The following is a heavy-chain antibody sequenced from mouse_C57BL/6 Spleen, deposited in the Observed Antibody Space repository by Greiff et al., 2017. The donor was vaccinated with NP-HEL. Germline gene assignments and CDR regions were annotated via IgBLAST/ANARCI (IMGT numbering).Heavy chain of an antibody. Sequence: VQLQQSGAELVRPGASVTLSCKASGYTFTDYEMHWVKQTPVHGLEWIGAIDPETGGTAYNQKFKGKAILTADKSSSTAYMELRSLTSEDSAVYYCTRERGYGTGGDYWGQGTTLTVSS. CDR2: IDPETGGT. CDR1: GYTFTDYE. V-gene: IGHV1-15*01. J-gene: IGHJ2*01. CDR3: TRERGYGTGGDY. D-gene: IGHD2-2*01.